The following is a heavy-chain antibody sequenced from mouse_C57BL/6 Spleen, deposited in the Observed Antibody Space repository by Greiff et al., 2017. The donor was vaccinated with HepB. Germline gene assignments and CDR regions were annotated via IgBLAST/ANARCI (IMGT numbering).Heavy chain of an antibody. D-gene: IGHD1-1*01. J-gene: IGHJ2*01. CDR1: GFTFSDYG. CDR3: ARNPFYGSSLYFDY. V-gene: IGHV5-17*01. CDR2: ISSGSSTI. Sequence: EVQRVESGGGLVKPGGSLKLSCAASGFTFSDYGMHWVRQAPEKGLEWVAYISSGSSTIYYADTVKGRFTISRDNAKNTLFLQMTSLRSEDTAMYYCARNPFYGSSLYFDYWGQGTTLTVSS.